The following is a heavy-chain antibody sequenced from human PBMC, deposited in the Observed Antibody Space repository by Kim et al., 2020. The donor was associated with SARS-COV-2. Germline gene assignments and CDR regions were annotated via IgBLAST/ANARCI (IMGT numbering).Heavy chain of an antibody. V-gene: IGHV1-46*01. CDR3: ARDRGTLEWLQTPGGMDV. CDR2: INPSGGST. Sequence: ASVKVSCKASGYTFTSYYMHWVRQAPGQGLEWMGIINPSGGSTSYAQKFQGRVTMTRDTSTSTVYMELSSLRSEDTAVYYCARDRGTLEWLQTPGGMDVWGQGTTVTVSS. J-gene: IGHJ6*02. D-gene: IGHD3-3*01. CDR1: GYTFTSYY.